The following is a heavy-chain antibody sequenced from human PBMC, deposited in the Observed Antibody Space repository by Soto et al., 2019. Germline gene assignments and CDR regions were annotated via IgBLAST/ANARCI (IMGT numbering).Heavy chain of an antibody. Sequence: PSQTLSLTCAIAGDSVSNNNVAWNWIRQSPSRGLEWLGRTYCRSKCYNDYAISVKSRITINPDTSKNQFSLQLNSVTPEDTAVYYCASDLLGNAFDIWGQGTMVTVSS. CDR2: TYCRSKCYN. CDR1: GDSVSNNNVA. V-gene: IGHV6-1*01. CDR3: ASDLLGNAFDI. D-gene: IGHD7-27*01. J-gene: IGHJ3*02.